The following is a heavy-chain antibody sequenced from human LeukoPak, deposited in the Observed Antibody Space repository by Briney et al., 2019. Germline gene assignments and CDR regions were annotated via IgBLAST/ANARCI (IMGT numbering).Heavy chain of an antibody. CDR1: GYTFTSYG. Sequence: ASVKFSCKASGYTFTSYGISWVGQAPGQGLEWMGWISAYNGNTNYAQKLQGRVTMTTDTSTSTAYMELRSLRSDGSAVYYCAREMGKGAAAGPYYYYGMDVWGQGTTVTVSS. CDR2: ISAYNGNT. CDR3: AREMGKGAAAGPYYYYGMDV. D-gene: IGHD6-13*01. J-gene: IGHJ6*02. V-gene: IGHV1-18*01.